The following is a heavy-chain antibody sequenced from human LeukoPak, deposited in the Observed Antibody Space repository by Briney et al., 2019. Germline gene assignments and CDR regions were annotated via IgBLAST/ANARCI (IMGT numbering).Heavy chain of an antibody. CDR2: IYYSGST. V-gene: IGHV4-59*12. CDR3: ASGYDSSGGYYFDY. D-gene: IGHD3-22*01. CDR1: GGSISSYY. Sequence: PSETLSLTCTVSGGSISSYYWSWIRQPPGKGLEWIGYIYYSGSTNYNPSLKSRVTISVDTSKNQFSLKLSSVTAADTAVYYCASGYDSSGGYYFDYWGQGTLVTVSS. J-gene: IGHJ4*02.